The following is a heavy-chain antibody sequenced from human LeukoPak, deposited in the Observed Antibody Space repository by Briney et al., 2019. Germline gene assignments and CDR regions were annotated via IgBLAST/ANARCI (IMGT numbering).Heavy chain of an antibody. Sequence: GASVKVSCKASGYTFTDYYMHWVRQAPGQGLEWMGRINPNSGGTNYAQKSQGRVTITADESTSTAYMELSSLRSEDTAVYYCARDLNGGTYFDYWGQGTLVTVSS. CDR3: ARDLNGGTYFDY. J-gene: IGHJ4*02. V-gene: IGHV1-2*06. CDR1: GYTFTDYY. D-gene: IGHD2-15*01. CDR2: INPNSGGT.